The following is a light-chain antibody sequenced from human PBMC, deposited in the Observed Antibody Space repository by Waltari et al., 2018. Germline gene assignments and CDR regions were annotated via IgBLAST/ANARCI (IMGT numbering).Light chain of an antibody. V-gene: IGKV1-39*01. CDR3: QQSYSTPQT. Sequence: DIQMTQSPSSLSASVGDRVTITCRASQTVSTYLNWYQQKPGKAPKVLIYAASSLQSGVPSRFSGSGSGTDFTLTISSLQREDFATYYCQQSYSTPQTFGQGTKLEIK. J-gene: IGKJ2*01. CDR1: QTVSTY. CDR2: AAS.